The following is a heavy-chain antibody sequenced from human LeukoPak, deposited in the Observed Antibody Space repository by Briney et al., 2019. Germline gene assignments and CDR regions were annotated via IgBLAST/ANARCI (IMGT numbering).Heavy chain of an antibody. V-gene: IGHV3-21*01. J-gene: IGHJ4*02. CDR2: ISSDNYI. D-gene: IGHD3-16*01. Sequence: GGSLRLSRAASGFAFSSFSMAWVRQAPGKGLEWVSSISSDNYISYADSLEGRFTISRDNAEKSLSLQMHSLRAEDTAMYYCVRLGAVLQSPWRWGPKSGSAKEYYFDKWGQGALVTVST. CDR3: VRLGAVLQSPWRWGPKSGSAKEYYFDK. CDR1: GFAFSSFS.